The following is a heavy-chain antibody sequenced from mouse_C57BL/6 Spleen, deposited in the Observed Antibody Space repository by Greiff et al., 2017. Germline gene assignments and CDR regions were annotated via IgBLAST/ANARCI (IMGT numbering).Heavy chain of an antibody. Sequence: VQLQQPGAELVKPGASVKLSCKASGYTFTSHWMHWVKQRPGQGLEWIGMIHPNSGSTNYNEKFKSKATLTVDKSSSTAYMQLSSLTSEDSAVYYCARRDGNYFDYWGQGTTLTVSS. CDR1: GYTFTSHW. J-gene: IGHJ2*01. CDR2: IHPNSGST. D-gene: IGHD2-1*01. V-gene: IGHV1-64*01. CDR3: ARRDGNYFDY.